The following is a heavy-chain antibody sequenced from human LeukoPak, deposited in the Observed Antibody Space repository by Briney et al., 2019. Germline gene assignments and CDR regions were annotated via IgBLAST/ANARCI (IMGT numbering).Heavy chain of an antibody. Sequence: NPSETLSLTCTVSGGSISPSNPYWGWIRQPPGKGLEWIGSIYYSGTTYTYYNPSLKSRVTISVDTSKNQFSLKLSSVTAADTAVYYCARGVIVGAPDHFDYWGQGTLVTVSS. CDR1: GGSISPSNPY. CDR2: IYYSGTTYT. CDR3: ARGVIVGAPDHFDY. D-gene: IGHD1-26*01. J-gene: IGHJ4*02. V-gene: IGHV4-39*07.